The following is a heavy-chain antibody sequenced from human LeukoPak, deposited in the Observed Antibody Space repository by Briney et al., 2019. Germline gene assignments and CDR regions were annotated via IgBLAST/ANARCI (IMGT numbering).Heavy chain of an antibody. CDR2: IYYSGST. J-gene: IGHJ4*02. D-gene: IGHD6-13*01. Sequence: PSETLSLTCTVSGGSISSSSYYWGWIRQPPGKGLEWIGSIYYSGSTYYNPSLKSRVTISVDTSKNQFSLKLSSVTAADTAIYYCARENSGIAATDIIDYWGQGTLATVSS. CDR1: GGSISSSSYY. V-gene: IGHV4-39*02. CDR3: ARENSGIAATDIIDY.